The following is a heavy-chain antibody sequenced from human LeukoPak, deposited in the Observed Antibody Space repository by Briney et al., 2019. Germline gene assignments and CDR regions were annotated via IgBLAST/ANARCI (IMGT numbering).Heavy chain of an antibody. J-gene: IGHJ3*02. Sequence: SETLSLTCTVSGGSINNYYWSWIRQPAGKGLEWIGRIYTRGSTNYNPSLKSRVTMSVDPSKNQFSLKLSSVTAADTAVYYCARGRYCSADICSGGDAFDIWGQGTMVSVSS. V-gene: IGHV4-4*07. D-gene: IGHD2-15*01. CDR3: ARGRYCSADICSGGDAFDI. CDR1: GGSINNYY. CDR2: IYTRGST.